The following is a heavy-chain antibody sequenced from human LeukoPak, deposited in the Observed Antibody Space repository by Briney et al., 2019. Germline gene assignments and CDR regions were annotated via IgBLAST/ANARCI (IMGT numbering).Heavy chain of an antibody. Sequence: ASVKVSCKASGYTFTGYYIHWVRRAPGQGLEWMGWINPNTGGTNYAQKFQGRVTMTRDTSISTAYMEMSRLRSDDTAVYYCARSLVVVAVSYDYWGQGTLVTVSS. D-gene: IGHD2-15*01. V-gene: IGHV1-2*02. J-gene: IGHJ4*02. CDR2: INPNTGGT. CDR1: GYTFTGYY. CDR3: ARSLVVVAVSYDY.